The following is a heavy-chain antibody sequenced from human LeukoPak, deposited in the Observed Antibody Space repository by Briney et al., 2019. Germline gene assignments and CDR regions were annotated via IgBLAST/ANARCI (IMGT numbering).Heavy chain of an antibody. J-gene: IGHJ6*02. Sequence: GGSLRLSCAASGFTFDDYGMSWVRQAPGKGLEWVYGINWNGGSTGYADSVKGRFTISRDNAKNSLYLQMNSLRAEDTALYHCARGKEGYYGMDVWGQGTTVTVSS. V-gene: IGHV3-20*01. CDR3: ARGKEGYYGMDV. CDR2: INWNGGST. CDR1: GFTFDDYG.